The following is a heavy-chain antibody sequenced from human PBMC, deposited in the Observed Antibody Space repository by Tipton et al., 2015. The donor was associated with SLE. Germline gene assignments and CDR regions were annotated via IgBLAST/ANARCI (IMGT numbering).Heavy chain of an antibody. CDR2: IYTSGGT. J-gene: IGHJ6*03. V-gene: IGHV4-4*07. CDR1: GGSIRTDY. CDR3: ARGGGSSSPWGYYYYMDV. Sequence: TLSLTCTVSGGSIRTDYWSWVRQPAGKGLEWIGRIYTSGGTKYNPSLKSRVTMSVDWSKKQFSLKLSSVTAADTAVYYCARGGGSSSPWGYYYYMDVWGKGATVTVSS. D-gene: IGHD6-13*01.